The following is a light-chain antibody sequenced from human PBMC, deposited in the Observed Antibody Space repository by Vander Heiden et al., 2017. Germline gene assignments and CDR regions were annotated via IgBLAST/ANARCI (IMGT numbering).Light chain of an antibody. J-gene: IGKJ2*01. CDR3: QQYNSYPYT. CDR2: KAS. Sequence: DHQMTQSPSTLSASVGDRVNITCRASQSIRTWLAWHQQKPGKAPKLLIYKASDLESGVPSRFSGSGSGTEFTLTISSLQPDDFASYYCQQYNSYPYTFGQGTKLEIK. V-gene: IGKV1-5*03. CDR1: QSIRTW.